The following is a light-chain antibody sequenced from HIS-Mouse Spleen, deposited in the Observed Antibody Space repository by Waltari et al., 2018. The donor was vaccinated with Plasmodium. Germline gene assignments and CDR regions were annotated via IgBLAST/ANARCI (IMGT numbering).Light chain of an antibody. J-gene: IGKJ1*01. Sequence: DIQMTQSPSPLSASVRLRVTIPCRASQSISSWLAWYHQKPGKAPKLPIYKASSLASGVPSRFSGSGSGTEFTLTISSLQPDDFATYYCQLYNSYSWTFGQGTKVEIK. CDR2: KAS. V-gene: IGKV1-5*03. CDR3: QLYNSYSWT. CDR1: QSISSW.